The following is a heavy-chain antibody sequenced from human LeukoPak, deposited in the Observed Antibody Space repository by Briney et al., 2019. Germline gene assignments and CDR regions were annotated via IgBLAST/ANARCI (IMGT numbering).Heavy chain of an antibody. Sequence: SETLSLTCTVSGGSISSYYWSWIRQPPGKGLEWIGYIYYSGSTNYNPSLKSRVTISVDTSKNQFSLKLSSVTAADTAVYYCARDRRYCSSTSCYGDYYYGMDVWGQGTTVTVSS. J-gene: IGHJ6*02. V-gene: IGHV4-59*12. CDR3: ARDRRYCSSTSCYGDYYYGMDV. CDR1: GGSISSYY. CDR2: IYYSGST. D-gene: IGHD2-2*01.